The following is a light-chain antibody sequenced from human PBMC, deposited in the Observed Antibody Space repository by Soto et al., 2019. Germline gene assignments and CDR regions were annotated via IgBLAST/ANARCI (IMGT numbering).Light chain of an antibody. CDR2: KAS. Sequence: DIQMTQSPSPLSASVGDRVTITCRASQSISSWLAWYQQKPGKAPKLLIYKASSLESGVPSRFSGSGSGTEFTLTISSLQPDDFATYYCQQYNSYWKTFGGGTKVEIK. CDR1: QSISSW. J-gene: IGKJ4*01. V-gene: IGKV1-5*03. CDR3: QQYNSYWKT.